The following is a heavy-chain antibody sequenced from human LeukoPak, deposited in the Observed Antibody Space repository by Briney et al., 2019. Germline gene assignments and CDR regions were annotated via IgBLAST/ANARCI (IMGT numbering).Heavy chain of an antibody. V-gene: IGHV4-61*01. CDR1: GGSISSSSYY. J-gene: IGHJ4*02. CDR3: ARDYGDYGYYFDY. D-gene: IGHD4-17*01. Sequence: PSETLSLTCTVSGGSISSSSYYWGWIRQPPGKGLEWIGYIYYSGSTNYNPSLKSRVTISVDTSKNQFSLKLSSVTAADTAVYYCARDYGDYGYYFDYWGQGTLVTVSS. CDR2: IYYSGST.